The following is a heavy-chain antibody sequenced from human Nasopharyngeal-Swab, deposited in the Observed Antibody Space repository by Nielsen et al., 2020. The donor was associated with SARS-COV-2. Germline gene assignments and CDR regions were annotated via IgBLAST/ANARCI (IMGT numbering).Heavy chain of an antibody. CDR1: GFTFSDCV. D-gene: IGHD6-19*01. CDR2: ISGSGGTT. J-gene: IGHJ3*02. CDR3: ARGNSGWLGDAFDI. V-gene: IGHV3-23*01. Sequence: GESLKISCAASGFTFSDCVMSWVRQAPGKGLEWVSGISGSGGTTYYADSVKGRFTISRANSKNTLYLQMNSLRAEDTAVYYCARGNSGWLGDAFDIWGQGTMVTVSS.